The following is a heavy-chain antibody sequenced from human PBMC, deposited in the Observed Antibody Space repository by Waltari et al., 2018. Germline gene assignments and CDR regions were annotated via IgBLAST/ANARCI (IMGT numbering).Heavy chain of an antibody. CDR3: ARGFGELLPLDY. D-gene: IGHD3-10*01. Sequence: EVQLVESGGGLVQPGGSMRLSCAVSGFTFINNAISWVRQAPGKGLGRVSATGDVCRFTYYADSAKGRFSISRDNSKTTVYLQMNSLRAEDSSLYYCARGFGELLPLDYWGQGTLVTVST. J-gene: IGHJ4*02. V-gene: IGHV3-23*04. CDR2: TGDVCRFT. CDR1: GFTFINNA.